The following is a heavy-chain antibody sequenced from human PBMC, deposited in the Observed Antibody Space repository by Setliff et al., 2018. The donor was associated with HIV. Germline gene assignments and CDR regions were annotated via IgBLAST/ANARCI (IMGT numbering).Heavy chain of an antibody. V-gene: IGHV1-2*06. D-gene: IGHD3-22*01. CDR3: ARQDHSSVNSGSLYAFDV. J-gene: IGHJ3*01. CDR1: GYTFTAYY. Sequence: ASVKVSCKASGYTFTAYYILWVRQAPGHGLQLMGRIEPSSGGTNYIQKFQGRVTKTRDTSIYTVYMELTGLTSDDTAVYYCARQDHSSVNSGSLYAFDVWGQGTMVT. CDR2: IEPSSGGT.